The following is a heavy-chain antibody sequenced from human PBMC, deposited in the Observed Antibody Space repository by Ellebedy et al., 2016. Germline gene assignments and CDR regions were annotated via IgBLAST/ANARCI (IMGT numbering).Heavy chain of an antibody. CDR2: ISFDGKTK. J-gene: IGHJ5*02. Sequence: LSLTCTASGFNFDVYGMHWVRQAPAKGLEWVALISFDGKTKYYADSVRGRFTISRDNSKKTLYLEMHSLRGADTAIYYCSKGPRFEDWFEPWGQGTLITVS. CDR3: SKGPRFEDWFEP. CDR1: GFNFDVYG. V-gene: IGHV3-30*18.